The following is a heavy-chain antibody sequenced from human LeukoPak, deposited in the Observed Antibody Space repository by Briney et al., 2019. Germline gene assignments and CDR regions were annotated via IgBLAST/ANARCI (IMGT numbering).Heavy chain of an antibody. CDR1: VYTFTSYD. CDR3: ELLYSSSGLTLDH. Sequence: ASVKVSCKASVYTFTSYDINWVRQATEQGLEWMGWMNPNSGNTGYAQNFQGRVTMTRNTSISTAYMDLRSLRFKDTAVYYYELLYSSSGLTLDHWGQGTLVTVSS. D-gene: IGHD6-13*01. V-gene: IGHV1-8*01. J-gene: IGHJ5*02. CDR2: MNPNSGNT.